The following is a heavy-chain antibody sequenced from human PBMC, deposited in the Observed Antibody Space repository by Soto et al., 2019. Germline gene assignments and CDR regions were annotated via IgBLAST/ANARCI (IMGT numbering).Heavy chain of an antibody. CDR2: ISPYTGNT. V-gene: IGHV1-18*01. D-gene: IGHD3-16*01. J-gene: IGHJ6*02. CDR1: GYIFVNYG. Sequence: QVQLVQSGDEVKKPGASVKVSCKASGYIFVNYGIAWVRQAPGQGLEWMGWISPYTGNTHSATKVPGRHPMXTXTXARTAYMDLGSLTSDDTAVYYCVMVDNYVTPTPQDVWGQGTTVTVSS. CDR3: VMVDNYVTPTPQDV.